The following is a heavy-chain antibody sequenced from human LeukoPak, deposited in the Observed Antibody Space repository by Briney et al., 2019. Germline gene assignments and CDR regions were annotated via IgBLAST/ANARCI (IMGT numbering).Heavy chain of an antibody. CDR2: INHSGST. CDR1: GGSFSGYY. J-gene: IGHJ4*02. V-gene: IGHV4-34*01. D-gene: IGHD4-17*01. CDR3: AGESLRLRLFDY. Sequence: SETLSLTCAVYGGSFSGYYWSWIRQPPGKGLEWIGEINHSGSTNYNPSLKSRVTISVDTSKNQFSLKLSSVTAADTAVYYCAGESLRLRLFDYWGQGTLVTVSS.